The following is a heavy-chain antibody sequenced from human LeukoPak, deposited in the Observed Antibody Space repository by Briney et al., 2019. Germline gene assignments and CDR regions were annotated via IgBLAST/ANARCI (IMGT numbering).Heavy chain of an antibody. CDR3: AKEGAASWDVDV. Sequence: GGSLRLSCAASGFIFIGYGMHWVRQAPGKGPEWVAFIRPDGHNKYYTDSVKGRFMISRDNSKNTVDLQMNSLRGDDMAMYYCAKEGAASWDVDVWGKGTTVTVSS. CDR2: IRPDGHNK. D-gene: IGHD3-3*02. CDR1: GFIFIGYG. J-gene: IGHJ6*04. V-gene: IGHV3-30*02.